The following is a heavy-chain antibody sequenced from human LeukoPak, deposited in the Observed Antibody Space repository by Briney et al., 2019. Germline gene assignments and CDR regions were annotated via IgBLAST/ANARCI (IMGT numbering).Heavy chain of an antibody. Sequence: SVKVSCKASGGTFSSYAISWVRQAPGQGLEWMGRIIPIFGIANYAQKFQGRVTITADKSTSTAYMELSSLRSEDTAVYYCAGDNWNYGGWFDPWGQGTLVTVSS. D-gene: IGHD1-7*01. V-gene: IGHV1-69*04. CDR2: IIPIFGIA. CDR3: AGDNWNYGGWFDP. CDR1: GGTFSSYA. J-gene: IGHJ5*02.